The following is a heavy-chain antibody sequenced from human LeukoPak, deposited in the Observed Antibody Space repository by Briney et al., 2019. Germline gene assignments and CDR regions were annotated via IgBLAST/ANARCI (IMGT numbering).Heavy chain of an antibody. CDR3: ARAPPQIRYFDWLLDAFDI. D-gene: IGHD3-9*01. V-gene: IGHV1-18*01. CDR2: ISAYNGNT. J-gene: IGHJ3*02. CDR1: GYTFTSYG. Sequence: GASVKASCKASGYTFTSYGISWVRQAPGQGLEWMGWISAYNGNTNYAQKLQGRVTMTTDTSTSTAYMELRSLRSDDTAVYYCARAPPQIRYFDWLLDAFDIWGQGTMVTVSS.